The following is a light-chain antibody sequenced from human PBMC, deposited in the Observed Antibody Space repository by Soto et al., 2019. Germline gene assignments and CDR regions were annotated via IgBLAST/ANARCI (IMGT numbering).Light chain of an antibody. CDR3: QSYDSSLSGVV. Sequence: QSVLTQPPSVSGAPGQRVTMSCTGSSSNDGAGYDVHWYQQLPGTAPKLLMYGDSNRPSGVPDRFSGSKSGTSASLAITGLQAEDEADYYCQSYDSSLSGVVFGGGTKLTVL. V-gene: IGLV1-40*01. CDR2: GDS. CDR1: SSNDGAGYD. J-gene: IGLJ2*01.